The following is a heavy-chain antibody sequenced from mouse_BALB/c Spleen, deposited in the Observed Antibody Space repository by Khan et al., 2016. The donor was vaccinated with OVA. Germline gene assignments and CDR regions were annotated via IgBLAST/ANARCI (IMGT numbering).Heavy chain of an antibody. CDR3: ARIKKIVATYFDY. CDR1: GYTFTSYW. D-gene: IGHD1-1*01. V-gene: IGHV1S81*02. CDR2: TNHTNGRT. Sequence: VQLQQSGAELVKAGASVKMSRKASGYTFTSYWMHWVKQRLGQGLEWFAETNHTNGRTYYNEKFKSKATLTVDKSSSTAYMLLSGPTFEDSAVYYCARIKKIVATYFDYWGQGTTLTVSS. J-gene: IGHJ2*01.